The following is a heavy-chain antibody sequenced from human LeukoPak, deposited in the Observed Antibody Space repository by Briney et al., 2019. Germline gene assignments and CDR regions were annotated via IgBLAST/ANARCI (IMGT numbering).Heavy chain of an antibody. CDR2: IHYSGNT. J-gene: IGHJ4*02. V-gene: IGHV4-61*01. CDR3: ARERTYYDILTGYQMGGYFDY. Sequence: PSETLSLTCTVSGGSVSGTYYWSWIRQPPGKGLEWIGYIHYSGNTDYNPSLKSRVTISVDTSKNQFSLKLSSVTAADTAVYYCARERTYYDILTGYQMGGYFDYWGQGTLVTVSS. CDR1: GGSVSGTYY. D-gene: IGHD3-9*01.